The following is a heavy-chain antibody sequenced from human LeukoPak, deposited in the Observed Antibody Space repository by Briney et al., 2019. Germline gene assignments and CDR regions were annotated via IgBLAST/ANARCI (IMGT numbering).Heavy chain of an antibody. CDR3: AKDSDSSGYYYYMDV. D-gene: IGHD3-22*01. CDR1: GFTFSSHE. CDR2: ISSSGGTT. V-gene: IGHV3-48*03. J-gene: IGHJ6*03. Sequence: GGSLRLSCAASGFTFSSHEMNWVRQAPGKGLEWVSYISSSGGTTYYADSVKGRFTISRDNSKNTLYLQMNSLRAEDTAVYYCAKDSDSSGYYYYMDVWGKGTTVTVSS.